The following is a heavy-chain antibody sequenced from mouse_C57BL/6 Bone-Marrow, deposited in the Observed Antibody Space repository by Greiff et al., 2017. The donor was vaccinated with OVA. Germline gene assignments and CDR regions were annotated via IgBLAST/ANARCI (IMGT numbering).Heavy chain of an antibody. CDR1: GFSLSTFGMG. J-gene: IGHJ4*01. Sequence: QVTLKVSGPGLLKPSQTLSLTCSFSGFSLSTFGMGVGWIRQPSGKGLEWLAHIWWDDDKYYNPALKRRLTHSKDTSKHQVFLKIANVDTADTATYYCARIGPPYDYHSMDYWGQGTSVTVSS. CDR2: IWWDDDK. V-gene: IGHV8-8*01. CDR3: ARIGPPYDYHSMDY. D-gene: IGHD2-4*01.